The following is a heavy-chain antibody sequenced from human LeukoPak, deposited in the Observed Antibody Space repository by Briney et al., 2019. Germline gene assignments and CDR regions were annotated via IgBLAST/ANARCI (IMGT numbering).Heavy chain of an antibody. J-gene: IGHJ4*02. CDR2: ISAGGGST. CDR3: AKEKYYGSD. D-gene: IGHD3-10*01. V-gene: IGHV3-23*01. Sequence: PGGSLRLSCAASGFTFSSYAMSWVRQAPGKGLEWVSSISAGGGSTNYADSVEGRFTISRENPKNTLYLQMNSLRAEDTAVYYCAKEKYYGSDWGQGTLVTVSS. CDR1: GFTFSSYA.